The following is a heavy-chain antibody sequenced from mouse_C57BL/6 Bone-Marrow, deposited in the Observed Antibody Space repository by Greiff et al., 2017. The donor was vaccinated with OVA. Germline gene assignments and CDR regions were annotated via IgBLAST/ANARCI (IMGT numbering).Heavy chain of an antibody. CDR1: GFTFSDYG. Sequence: EVKLMESGGGLVKPGGSLKLSCAASGFTFSDYGMHWVRQAPEKGLEWVAYISSGSSTIYYADTVKGRFTISRDNAKNTLFLQMTSLRSEDTAMYYCARQMDDGYPTWFAYWGQGTLVTVSA. CDR3: ARQMDDGYPTWFAY. CDR2: ISSGSSTI. D-gene: IGHD2-3*01. J-gene: IGHJ3*01. V-gene: IGHV5-17*01.